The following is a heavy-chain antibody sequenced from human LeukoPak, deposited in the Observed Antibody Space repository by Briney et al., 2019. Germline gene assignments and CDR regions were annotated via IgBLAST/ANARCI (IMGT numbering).Heavy chain of an antibody. J-gene: IGHJ4*02. Sequence: GGSLRLSCAASGFTFSSYTMNWVRQAPGKGLEWVAVIWYGGSNKYYADSVKGRFTISRDNSKNTAYLQMNSLRAEDTAVYYCAKDRYYYDSSGYGMDYGGQGTLVTVSS. CDR2: IWYGGSNK. V-gene: IGHV3-30*02. CDR1: GFTFSSYT. CDR3: AKDRYYYDSSGYGMDY. D-gene: IGHD3-22*01.